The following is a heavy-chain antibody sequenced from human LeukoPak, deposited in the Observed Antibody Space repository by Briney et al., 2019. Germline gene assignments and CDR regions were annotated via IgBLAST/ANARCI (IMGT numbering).Heavy chain of an antibody. J-gene: IGHJ3*02. Sequence: PGGSLRLSCAASGFTFSSYGMHWVRQAPGKGLEWVAVISYDGSNKYYADSVKGRFTISRDNSKNTLYLQMNSLRAEDTAVYYCAKSLNRVVPAAITPGYAFDIWGQGTMVTVSS. CDR3: AKSLNRVVPAAITPGYAFDI. V-gene: IGHV3-30*18. CDR2: ISYDGSNK. D-gene: IGHD2-2*01. CDR1: GFTFSSYG.